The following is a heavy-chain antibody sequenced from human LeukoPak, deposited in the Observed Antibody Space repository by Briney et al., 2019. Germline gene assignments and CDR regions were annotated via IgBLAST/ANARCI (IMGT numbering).Heavy chain of an antibody. CDR3: ARLGFSNSGSYLAPSDY. V-gene: IGHV4-59*08. CDR2: IYYSGGT. Sequence: SEALSLTCTVSGGSISSYYWSWIRQPPGKGLEWIGYIYYSGGTNYNPSLKSRVTISVDTSKNQFSLKLSSVTAADTAVYYCARLGFSNSGSYLAPSDYWGQGTLVTVSS. D-gene: IGHD1-26*01. CDR1: GGSISSYY. J-gene: IGHJ4*02.